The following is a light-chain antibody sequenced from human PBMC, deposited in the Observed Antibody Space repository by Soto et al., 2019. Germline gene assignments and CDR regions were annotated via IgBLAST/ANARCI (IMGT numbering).Light chain of an antibody. CDR1: QSISSW. CDR3: QQYNSYPWT. CDR2: KAS. V-gene: IGKV1-5*03. Sequence: DIQMTQSPSTLSASVGDRVTITCRASQSISSWLPWYQQKPGKAPKLLIYKASSLESGVPSRFSGSGSGTEFTLTISGLQADDFATYYCQQYNSYPWTFGQGTKVEIK. J-gene: IGKJ1*01.